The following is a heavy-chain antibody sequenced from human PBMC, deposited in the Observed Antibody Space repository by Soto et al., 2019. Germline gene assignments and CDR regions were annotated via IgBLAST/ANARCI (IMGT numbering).Heavy chain of an antibody. Sequence: ASVKVSCKACGDTFTSYGTSWVRQAPGQGLEWMGWISAYNGNTNYAQKLQGRVTMTTDTSTSTAYMELRSLRSDDTAVYYCASDRGYCSGGSCYYFDYWGQGTLVTVSS. CDR1: GDTFTSYG. J-gene: IGHJ4*02. V-gene: IGHV1-18*01. CDR3: ASDRGYCSGGSCYYFDY. D-gene: IGHD2-15*01. CDR2: ISAYNGNT.